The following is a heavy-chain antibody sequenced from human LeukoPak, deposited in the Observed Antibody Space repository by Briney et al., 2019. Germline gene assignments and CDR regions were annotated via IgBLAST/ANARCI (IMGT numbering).Heavy chain of an antibody. V-gene: IGHV4-34*01. CDR3: ARLGRYYYGSGSYYNGLTSNWFDP. CDR1: GGSFSGYY. CDR2: INHSGST. Sequence: PSETLSLTCAVYGGSFSGYYWSWIRQPPGKGLEWIGEINHSGSTNYNPSPKSRVTISVDTSRNQFSLKLSSVTAADTAVYYCARLGRYYYGSGSYYNGLTSNWFDPWGQGTLVTVSS. D-gene: IGHD3-10*01. J-gene: IGHJ5*02.